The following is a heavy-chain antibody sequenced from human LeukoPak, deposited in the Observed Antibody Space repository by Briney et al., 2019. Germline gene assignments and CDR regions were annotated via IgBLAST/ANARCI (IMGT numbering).Heavy chain of an antibody. CDR1: GGSISSSNW. CDR2: IYHGGST. Sequence: MASETLSLTCAVSGGSISSSNWWSWVRQPPGKGLEWIGEIYHGGSTNYNPSLKSRVTISVDTSKNQFSLKLSPVTAADTAVYYCARGGQLERQPYYFDYWGQGTLVTVSS. V-gene: IGHV4-4*02. J-gene: IGHJ4*02. D-gene: IGHD1-1*01. CDR3: ARGGQLERQPYYFDY.